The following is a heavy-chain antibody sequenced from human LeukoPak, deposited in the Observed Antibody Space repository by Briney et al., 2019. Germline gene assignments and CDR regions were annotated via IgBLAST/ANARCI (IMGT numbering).Heavy chain of an antibody. J-gene: IGHJ4*02. V-gene: IGHV1-46*01. CDR2: SNPSGDST. CDR1: GYTVTNYY. D-gene: IGHD1-1*01. Sequence: VASVKVSCKASGYTVTNYYIHWVRQAPGHGLEWMGISNPSGDSTNYAQKFQGRVTMTRDTSTSTVYMDLSSLRSEDTAVYYCARWTTTFLDYWGQGTLVTVSS. CDR3: ARWTTTFLDY.